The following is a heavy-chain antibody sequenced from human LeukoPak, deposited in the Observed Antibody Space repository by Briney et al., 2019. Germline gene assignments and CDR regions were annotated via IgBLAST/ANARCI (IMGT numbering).Heavy chain of an antibody. D-gene: IGHD6-6*01. Sequence: GGSLRLSCAASGFIVSSNYMSWVRQAPGKGLEWVSVIYSGGSTYYADSVKGRFTISRDNSKNTLYLQMNSLRAEDTAVYYCARDRIEYSSSDYFDYWGQGTLVTVSS. CDR1: GFIVSSNY. J-gene: IGHJ4*02. CDR2: IYSGGST. CDR3: ARDRIEYSSSDYFDY. V-gene: IGHV3-53*01.